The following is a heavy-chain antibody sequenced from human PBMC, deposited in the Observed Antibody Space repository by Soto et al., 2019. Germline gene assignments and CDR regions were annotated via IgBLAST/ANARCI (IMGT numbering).Heavy chain of an antibody. J-gene: IGHJ4*02. D-gene: IGHD2-15*01. Sequence: PGGSLRLSCAASGFTFSSYGMHWVRQAPGKGLEWVAVIWYDGSNRYYADSVKGRFTISRDNSKNTLYLQMNSLRAEDTAVYYCARDPVVVVAAPVGYYFDYWGQGTLVTVSS. CDR3: ARDPVVVVAAPVGYYFDY. V-gene: IGHV3-33*01. CDR2: IWYDGSNR. CDR1: GFTFSSYG.